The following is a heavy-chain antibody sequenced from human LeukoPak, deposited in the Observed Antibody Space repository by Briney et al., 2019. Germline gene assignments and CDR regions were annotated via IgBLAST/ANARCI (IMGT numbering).Heavy chain of an antibody. CDR1: GFTFSTYA. D-gene: IGHD2-2*01. Sequence: QSGGSLRLSCAASGFTFSTYAMHWVRQAPGKGLEWVGFIRSKAYGGTTEYAASVKGRFTISRDDSKSIAYLQMNSLKTEDTAVYYCTRVVIVVVPAAPYLIDYWGQGTLVTVSS. CDR2: IRSKAYGGTT. V-gene: IGHV3-49*04. J-gene: IGHJ4*02. CDR3: TRVVIVVVPAAPYLIDY.